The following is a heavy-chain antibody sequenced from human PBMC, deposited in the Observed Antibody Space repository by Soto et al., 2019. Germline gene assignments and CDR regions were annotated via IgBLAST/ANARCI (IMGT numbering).Heavy chain of an antibody. J-gene: IGHJ4*02. CDR2: IYYSGST. V-gene: IGHV4-39*01. Sequence: SETLSLTCTVSGGSISSSSHYWGWIRQPPGKGLEWIGSIYYSGSTYYNPSLKSRVTISVDTSKNQFSLKLSSVTAADTAVYYCASYCSGGSCFEKNDYWGQGTLVTVSS. CDR3: ASYCSGGSCFEKNDY. CDR1: GGSISSSSHY. D-gene: IGHD2-15*01.